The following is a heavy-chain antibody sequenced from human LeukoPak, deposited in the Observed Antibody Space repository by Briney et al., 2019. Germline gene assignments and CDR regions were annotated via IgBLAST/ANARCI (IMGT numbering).Heavy chain of an antibody. Sequence: RASVKVSCKASGYTFTSYAMNWVRQAPGQGLEWMGWINTNTGNPTYAQGFTGRFVFSLDTSVSTAYLQISSVKAEDTAVYYCARVVAAAGKILDYWGQGTLVTVSS. D-gene: IGHD6-13*01. CDR3: ARVVAAAGKILDY. V-gene: IGHV7-4-1*02. J-gene: IGHJ4*02. CDR2: INTNTGNP. CDR1: GYTFTSYA.